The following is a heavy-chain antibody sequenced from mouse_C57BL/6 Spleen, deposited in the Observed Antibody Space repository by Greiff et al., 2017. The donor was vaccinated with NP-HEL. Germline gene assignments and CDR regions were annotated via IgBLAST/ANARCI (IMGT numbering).Heavy chain of an antibody. V-gene: IGHV1-64*01. CDR3: ARTGITTVVATPYWYFDV. CDR2: IHPNSGST. Sequence: QVQLQQPGAELVKPGASVKLSCKASGYTFTSYWMHWVTQRPGQGLEWLGMIHPNSGSTNYNEKFKSKATLTVDKSSSTAYMQLSSLTSEDSAVYYCARTGITTVVATPYWYFDVWGTGTTVTVSS. J-gene: IGHJ1*03. CDR1: GYTFTSYW. D-gene: IGHD1-1*01.